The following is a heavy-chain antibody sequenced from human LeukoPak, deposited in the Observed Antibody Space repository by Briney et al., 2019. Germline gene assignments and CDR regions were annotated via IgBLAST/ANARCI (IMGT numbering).Heavy chain of an antibody. V-gene: IGHV4-59*01. CDR1: GGSISSYY. J-gene: IGHJ3*02. CDR3: ARENTMVRGAFDSFDI. Sequence: SETLSLTCSVSGGSISSYYWTWIRQPPGKGLEWIGYIYYSGSTNYNPSLKSRVTISVDTSTNQFSLKLSSVTAANTAVYYCARENTMVRGAFDSFDIWGQGTMVTASS. D-gene: IGHD3-10*01. CDR2: IYYSGST.